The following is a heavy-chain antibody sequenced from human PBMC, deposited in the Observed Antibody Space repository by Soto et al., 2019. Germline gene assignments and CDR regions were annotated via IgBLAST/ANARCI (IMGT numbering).Heavy chain of an antibody. D-gene: IGHD4-17*01. Sequence: SETLSLTCAVPGGSISSGGYSWSWIRQPPGKGLEWIGYIYHSGSTYYNPSLKSRVTISVDRSKNQFSLKLSSVTAADTAVYYCARVTDYGDYGWFDPWGQGTLVTVSS. J-gene: IGHJ5*02. CDR3: ARVTDYGDYGWFDP. V-gene: IGHV4-30-2*01. CDR1: GGSISSGGYS. CDR2: IYHSGST.